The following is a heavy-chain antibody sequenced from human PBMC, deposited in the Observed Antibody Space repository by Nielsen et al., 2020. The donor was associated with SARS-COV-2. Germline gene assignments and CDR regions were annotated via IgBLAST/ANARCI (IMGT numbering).Heavy chain of an antibody. V-gene: IGHV3-23*01. Sequence: GGSLRLFCAASGFTFSSYAMSWVRQAPGKGLEWVSAISGSGGSTYYADSVKGRFTISRDNSKNTLYLQMNSLRAEDTAVYYCAKGLCSSTSCYRIDYWGQGTLVTVSS. J-gene: IGHJ4*02. CDR2: ISGSGGST. CDR1: GFTFSSYA. D-gene: IGHD2-2*01. CDR3: AKGLCSSTSCYRIDY.